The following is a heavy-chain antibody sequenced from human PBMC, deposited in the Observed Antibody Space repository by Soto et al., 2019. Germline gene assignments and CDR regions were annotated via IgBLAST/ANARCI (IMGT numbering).Heavy chain of an antibody. V-gene: IGHV3-30*18. Sequence: QVQLVESGGGVVQPGRSLRLSCAASGFTFSSYGMHWVRQAPGKGLEWVAVISYDGSNKYYADSVKGRFTISRDNSKNTLYLQMNSLRAEDTAVYYCAKEIRTVGYYYGMGVWGQGTTVTVSS. CDR2: ISYDGSNK. J-gene: IGHJ6*02. CDR3: AKEIRTVGYYYGMGV. D-gene: IGHD4-17*01. CDR1: GFTFSSYG.